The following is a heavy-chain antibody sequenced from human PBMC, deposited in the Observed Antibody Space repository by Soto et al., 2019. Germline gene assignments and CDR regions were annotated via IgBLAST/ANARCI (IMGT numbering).Heavy chain of an antibody. CDR1: GGSISSYY. J-gene: IGHJ6*03. Sequence: SETLSLTCTVSGGSISSYYWSWIRQPPGKGLEWIGYIYYSGSTNYNPSLKSRVTISVDTSKNQFSLKLSSVTAADTAVYYCARHLTEEGTTTRPYYYMDVWGKGTTVTVSS. CDR2: IYYSGST. CDR3: ARHLTEEGTTTRPYYYMDV. V-gene: IGHV4-59*08. D-gene: IGHD1-1*01.